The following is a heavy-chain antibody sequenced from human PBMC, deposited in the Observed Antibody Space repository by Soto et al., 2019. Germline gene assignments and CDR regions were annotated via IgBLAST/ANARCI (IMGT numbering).Heavy chain of an antibody. CDR2: IKPKTDRGPTT. V-gene: IGHV3-15*01. CDR3: TTAGQWYFWTAYYFEH. D-gene: IGHD3-3*01. Sequence: LRLSCAASGFVVTNAWLSWVRQAPGQGLERVGRIKPKTDRGPTTEYAASVKGRFTLTKDDSTDMVYLQMNSLKIEDTAVYYCTTAGQWYFWTAYYFEHWGQGTPVTVSS. CDR1: GFVVTNAW. J-gene: IGHJ4*02.